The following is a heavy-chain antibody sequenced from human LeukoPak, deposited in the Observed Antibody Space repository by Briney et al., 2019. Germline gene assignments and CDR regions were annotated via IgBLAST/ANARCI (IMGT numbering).Heavy chain of an antibody. CDR2: ISYDGSNK. D-gene: IGHD3-3*01. J-gene: IGHJ5*02. V-gene: IGHV3-30*18. Sequence: GGSLRLSCAASGFTFSSYGMHWVRQAPGKGLEWVAVISYDGSNKYYADSVKGRFTISRDNSKNTLYLQMNSLRAEDTAVYYCAKESEIFGVVPGEPINWFDPWGQGTLVTVS. CDR3: AKESEIFGVVPGEPINWFDP. CDR1: GFTFSSYG.